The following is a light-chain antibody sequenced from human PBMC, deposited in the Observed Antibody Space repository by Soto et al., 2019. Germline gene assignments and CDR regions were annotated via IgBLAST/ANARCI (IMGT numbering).Light chain of an antibody. V-gene: IGKV2D-29*02. J-gene: IGKJ5*01. CDR2: EVS. Sequence: DVVLTQTPLSLSVTHGQPASISCKSSQSLLHNGGETYLFWYLQKPGQSPQLLIYEVSNRFSGVPDRFSGSGSGTDFTLEISRVEAEDVGIYYCMQSTQLPPTFGQGTRLGIK. CDR1: QSLLHNGGETY. CDR3: MQSTQLPPT.